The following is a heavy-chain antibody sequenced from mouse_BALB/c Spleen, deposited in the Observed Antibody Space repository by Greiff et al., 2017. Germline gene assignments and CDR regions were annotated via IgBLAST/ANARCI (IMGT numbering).Heavy chain of an antibody. Sequence: VQLQQSGAELVRSGASVKLSCTASVFNIKDYYMHWVKQRPEQGLEWIGWIDPENGDTEYAPKFQGKATMTADTSSNTAYLQLSSLTSEDTAVYYCTLYGPFAYWGQGTLVTVSA. V-gene: IGHV14-4*02. D-gene: IGHD1-1*01. CDR1: VFNIKDYY. CDR2: IDPENGDT. J-gene: IGHJ3*01. CDR3: TLYGPFAY.